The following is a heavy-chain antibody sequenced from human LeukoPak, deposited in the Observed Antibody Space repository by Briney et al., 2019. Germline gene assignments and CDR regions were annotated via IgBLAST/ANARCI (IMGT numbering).Heavy chain of an antibody. V-gene: IGHV1-46*01. CDR2: INPSGGST. Sequence: GASVKVSCKASGYTFTSYYMHWVRQAPGQGLEWMGIINPSGGSTSYAQKFQGRVTIAADKSTSTAYMELSSLRSEDTAVYYCARSIGGNKGYYFDYWGQGTLVTVSS. J-gene: IGHJ4*02. CDR1: GYTFTSYY. CDR3: ARSIGGNKGYYFDY. D-gene: IGHD4-23*01.